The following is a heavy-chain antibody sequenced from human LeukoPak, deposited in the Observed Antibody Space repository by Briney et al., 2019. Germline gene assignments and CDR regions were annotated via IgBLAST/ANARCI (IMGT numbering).Heavy chain of an antibody. CDR3: ARHGRDYDFWSGYSAPFDY. CDR2: IYYCGST. CDR1: GGSISSYY. V-gene: IGHV4-59*08. D-gene: IGHD3-3*01. Sequence: SETLSLTCTVSGGSISSYYWSWIRQPPGKGLEWIGYIYYCGSTNYNPSLKSRVTISVDTSKNQFSLKLSSVTAADTAVYYCARHGRDYDFWSGYSAPFDYWGQGTLVTVSS. J-gene: IGHJ4*02.